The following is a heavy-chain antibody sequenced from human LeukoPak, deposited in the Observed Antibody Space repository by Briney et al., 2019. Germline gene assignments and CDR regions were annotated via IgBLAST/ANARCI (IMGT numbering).Heavy chain of an antibody. D-gene: IGHD7-27*01. Sequence: PGGSLRPSCAASGFTFSTYGMHWVRQAPGKGLEWVAFMSYDGSNQNHVDSVKGRFTISRDNSKNTLYLQMNSLRAEDTAVYYCAKDREASWATDYWGQGTLVTVSS. CDR3: AKDREASWATDY. V-gene: IGHV3-30*18. J-gene: IGHJ4*02. CDR2: MSYDGSNQ. CDR1: GFTFSTYG.